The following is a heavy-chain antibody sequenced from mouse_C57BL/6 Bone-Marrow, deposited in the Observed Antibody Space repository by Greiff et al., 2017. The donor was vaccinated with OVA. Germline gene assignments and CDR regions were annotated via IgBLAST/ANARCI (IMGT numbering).Heavy chain of an antibody. CDR3: ARDLHDGYLMDY. CDR2: SSHKANDYTT. CDR1: GFTFSDFY. Sequence: EVHLVESGGGLVQSGRSLRLSCATSGFTFSDFYMEWVRQAPGQGLEWIAASSHKANDYTTEYSASVKGRFIVSRDTSTSILYLQMNELTAEDTAIYYCARDLHDGYLMDYWGQGTSVTVSS. D-gene: IGHD2-3*01. J-gene: IGHJ4*01. V-gene: IGHV7-1*01.